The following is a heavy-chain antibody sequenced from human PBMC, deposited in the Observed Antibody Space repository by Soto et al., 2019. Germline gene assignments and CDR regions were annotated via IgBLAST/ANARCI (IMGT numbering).Heavy chain of an antibody. CDR2: INPNSGGT. Sequence: ATVKVSCKASGYTFTGYYMHWVRQAPGQGLEWMGWINPNSGGTNYAQKFQGWVTMTRDTSISTAYMELSRLRSDDTAVYYCARDPRPYCGGDCNYYYGMDVWGQGTTVTVSS. D-gene: IGHD2-21*02. V-gene: IGHV1-2*04. J-gene: IGHJ6*02. CDR3: ARDPRPYCGGDCNYYYGMDV. CDR1: GYTFTGYY.